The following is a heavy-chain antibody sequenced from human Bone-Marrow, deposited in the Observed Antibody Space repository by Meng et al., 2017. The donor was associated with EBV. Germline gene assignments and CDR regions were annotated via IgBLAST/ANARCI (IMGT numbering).Heavy chain of an antibody. V-gene: IGHV3-23*01. D-gene: IGHD3-22*01. Sequence: EVQLLESGGGMVQPGGSLRLSCAASGFTFSSHAMSWVRQAPGKGPEWVSAIGGSGTNTYYAESVKGRFTISRDNSKNTLYLQMNSLRAEDAAVYYCAKVESTGYFWVPWGQGPLGTVDS. CDR2: IGGSGTNT. CDR3: AKVESTGYFWVP. J-gene: IGHJ5*02. CDR1: GFTFSSHA.